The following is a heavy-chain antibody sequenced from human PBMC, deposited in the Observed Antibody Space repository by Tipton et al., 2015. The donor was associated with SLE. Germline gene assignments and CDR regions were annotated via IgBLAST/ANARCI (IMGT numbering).Heavy chain of an antibody. V-gene: IGHV3-53*05. CDR1: GFTVSSNY. D-gene: IGHD2-15*01. CDR2: IYSGGST. Sequence: SLRLSCAASGFTVSSNYMSWVRQAPGKGLEWVSVIYSGGSTYYADSVKGRFTISRDNSKNTLYLQMNSLRAEDTAMYYCARVGYCSGGSCLYWYFDLWGRGTLVTVSS. CDR3: ARVGYCSGGSCLYWYFDL. J-gene: IGHJ2*01.